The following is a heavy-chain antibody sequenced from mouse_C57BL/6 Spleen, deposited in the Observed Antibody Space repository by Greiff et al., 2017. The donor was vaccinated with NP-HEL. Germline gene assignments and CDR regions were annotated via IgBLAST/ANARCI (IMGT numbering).Heavy chain of an antibody. CDR1: GFTFSDYY. V-gene: IGHV5-16*01. J-gene: IGHJ4*01. CDR2: INYDGSST. Sequence: EVHLVESEGGLVQPGSSMKLSCTASGFTFSDYYMAWVRQVPEKGLEWVANINYDGSSTYYLDSLKSRFIISRDNAKNILYLQMSSLKSEDTATYYCARAGDYYWGYAMDYWGQGTSVTVSS. D-gene: IGHD1-1*01. CDR3: ARAGDYYWGYAMDY.